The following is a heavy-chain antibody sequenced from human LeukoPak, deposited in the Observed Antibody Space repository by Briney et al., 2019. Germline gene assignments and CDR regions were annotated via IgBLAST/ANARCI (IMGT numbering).Heavy chain of an antibody. V-gene: IGHV4-59*12. CDR1: GGSISSYY. CDR2: IYHSGTT. J-gene: IGHJ4*02. Sequence: PSETLSLTCTVSGGSISSYYWSWIRQPPGKGLEWIGYIYHSGTTYYNPSLQSRVTMSVDTSKNQFSLKLSSETAVDTAVYYCARKENVYYYFDYWGQGTLVTVSS. D-gene: IGHD3-10*01. CDR3: ARKENVYYYFDY.